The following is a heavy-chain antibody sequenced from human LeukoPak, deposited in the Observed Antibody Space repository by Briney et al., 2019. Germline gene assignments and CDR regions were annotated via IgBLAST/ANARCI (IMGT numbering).Heavy chain of an antibody. Sequence: PSETLSLTCTVSGGSISNYYWTWIRQPPGKGLEWIGYIDHTGSTNYNPSLNSRVTISRDTSKNHFSLKLSSVTAADTAVYFCARGGDIVVVPAAMGDAFDIWGQGTMVTVSS. CDR3: ARGGDIVVVPAAMGDAFDI. V-gene: IGHV4-59*01. D-gene: IGHD2-2*01. CDR1: GGSISNYY. CDR2: IDHTGST. J-gene: IGHJ3*02.